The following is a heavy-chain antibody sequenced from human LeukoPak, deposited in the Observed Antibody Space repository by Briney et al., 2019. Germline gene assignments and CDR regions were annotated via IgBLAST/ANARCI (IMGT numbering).Heavy chain of an antibody. CDR3: ARGAGDN. Sequence: PGGSLRLSCAASGFNFFDYEMNWVRQAPGKGLEWVSYISVSGSTKYYLDSVKGRLTISRDNAKNSLYLQMNSLRGEDTAVYYCARGAGDNWGQGTLVTVSS. CDR1: GFNFFDYE. J-gene: IGHJ4*02. D-gene: IGHD3-10*01. V-gene: IGHV3-48*03. CDR2: ISVSGSTK.